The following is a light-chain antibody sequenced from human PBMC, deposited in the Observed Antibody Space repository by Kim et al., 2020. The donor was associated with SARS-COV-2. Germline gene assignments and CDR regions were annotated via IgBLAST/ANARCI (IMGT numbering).Light chain of an antibody. CDR3: QQYTNYPWT. CDR2: DAS. J-gene: IGKJ1*01. V-gene: IGKV1-5*01. Sequence: ASVGDRVTITCRASQSISSWLAWYQQKPGKAPKLLIYDASTLESGVPSRFSGGESGTEFTLTIVSLQTDDFATYYCQQYTNYPWTFGQGTKVDIK. CDR1: QSISSW.